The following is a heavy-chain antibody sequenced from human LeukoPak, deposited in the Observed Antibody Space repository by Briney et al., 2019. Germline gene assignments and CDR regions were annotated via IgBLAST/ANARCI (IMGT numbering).Heavy chain of an antibody. J-gene: IGHJ3*02. V-gene: IGHV1-46*01. CDR2: INPSGGST. Sequence: ASVKVSCKASGYTFTSYYMHWVRQAPGQGLEWMGIINPSGGSTSYAQKFQGRVTMTRDMSTSTVYMELSSLRSGDTAVYYCARTPGRQWLRNTFDIWGQGTMVTVSS. CDR1: GYTFTSYY. D-gene: IGHD6-19*01. CDR3: ARTPGRQWLRNTFDI.